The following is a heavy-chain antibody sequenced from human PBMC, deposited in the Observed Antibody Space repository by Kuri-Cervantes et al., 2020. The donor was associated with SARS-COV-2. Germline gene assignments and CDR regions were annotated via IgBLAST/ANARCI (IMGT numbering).Heavy chain of an antibody. J-gene: IGHJ6*03. Sequence: ASVKVSCKASGYTFTSYGISWVRQAPGQGLEWMGWISAYNGNTNYAQKLQGRVTMTRDTSISTAYMELSRLRSDDTAVYYCARDVFLGQWLVPGVYYYYYMDVWGKGTTVTVSS. D-gene: IGHD6-19*01. CDR2: ISAYNGNT. CDR3: ARDVFLGQWLVPGVYYYYYMDV. V-gene: IGHV1-18*01. CDR1: GYTFTSYG.